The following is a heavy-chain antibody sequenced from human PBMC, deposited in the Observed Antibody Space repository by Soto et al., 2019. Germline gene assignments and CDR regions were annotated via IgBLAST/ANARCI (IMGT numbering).Heavy chain of an antibody. CDR3: ATAVIGGHSGY. J-gene: IGHJ4*02. CDR1: GGSISSGDYY. V-gene: IGHV4-30-4*01. Sequence: QVQLQESGPGLVRPSQTLSLTCTVSGGSISSGDYYWSWIRQPPGKDLEWIGYIYYSGSTYYNPSLMSRVTISIDTSKNQFSLKLSSVTAVDTAVYYCATAVIGGHSGYWGQGTLVTVSS. CDR2: IYYSGST. D-gene: IGHD2-21*02.